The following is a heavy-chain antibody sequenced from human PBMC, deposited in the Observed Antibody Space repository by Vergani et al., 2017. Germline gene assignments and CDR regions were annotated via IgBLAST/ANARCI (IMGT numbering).Heavy chain of an antibody. Sequence: EVQLVQSGAEVKKPRESLTLPCKGSGYSFTRYRIGWARQLPEKGLDWMGIIYPDDSDTRYSPSFQGKVTIPADKSTSTAYLQWRSLKASDTAIYYCAIQSSLSGSSYYCMDVWGQGTTVTVSS. CDR3: AIQSSLSGSSYYCMDV. D-gene: IGHD1-26*01. CDR2: IYPDDSDT. J-gene: IGHJ6*02. V-gene: IGHV5-51*01. CDR1: GYSFTRYR.